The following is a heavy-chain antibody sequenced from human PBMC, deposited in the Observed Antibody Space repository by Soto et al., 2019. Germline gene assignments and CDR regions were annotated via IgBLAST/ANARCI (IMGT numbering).Heavy chain of an antibody. CDR2: MYYSGNP. D-gene: IGHD2-21*02. Sequence: QVQLQESGPGLVKPSETLSLTCTVSGGSISNFSWSWFRQPQGRGLGWFGYGYMYYSGNPNYNPSLESRVTISVDTSKNQISLKLTSVTAEDTALYYCARGSLSTETANALDVWGPGTMVTVSS. CDR1: GGSISNFS. CDR3: ARGSLSTETANALDV. J-gene: IGHJ3*01. V-gene: IGHV4-59*13.